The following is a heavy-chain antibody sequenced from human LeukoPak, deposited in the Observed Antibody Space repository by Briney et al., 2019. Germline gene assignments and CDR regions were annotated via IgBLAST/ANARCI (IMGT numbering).Heavy chain of an antibody. V-gene: IGHV3-9*01. CDR1: GFTFDDYA. CDR3: AKAAASGQVRGITSNWFDP. J-gene: IGHJ5*02. CDR2: ISWNSGSI. Sequence: PGGSLRLSCAASGFTFDDYAMHWVRQAPGKGLEWVSGISWNSGSIGYADSVKGRFTISRDNAKNSLYLQMNSLRAEDTALYYCAKAAASGQVRGITSNWFDPWGQGTLVTVSS. D-gene: IGHD3-10*01.